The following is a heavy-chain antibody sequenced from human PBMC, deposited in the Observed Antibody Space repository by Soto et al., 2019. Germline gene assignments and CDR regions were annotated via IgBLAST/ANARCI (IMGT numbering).Heavy chain of an antibody. CDR1: GFTFSNYA. CDR3: AKSYYAFWSGYSFPDY. V-gene: IGHV3-30*18. CDR2: ISYNGSNE. J-gene: IGHJ4*02. D-gene: IGHD3-3*01. Sequence: QVQLVESGGGVVQPGRSLRLSCAASGFTFSNYAMHWVRQAPGKGLEWVALISYNGSNEDYSDSVKGRISISRDNSKNTLYLQMNSLRAEDTAVYYCAKSYYAFWSGYSFPDYWGQGTLVTVSS.